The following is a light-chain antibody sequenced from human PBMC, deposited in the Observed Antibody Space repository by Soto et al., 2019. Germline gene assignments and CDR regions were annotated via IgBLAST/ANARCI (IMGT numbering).Light chain of an antibody. J-gene: IGLJ1*01. CDR2: EVS. CDR1: SSDVGAYNS. CDR3: SSYAGSKYV. Sequence: QSAVTQPPSASGSPGQSVTISCTGTSSDVGAYNSVSWYQQHPGKAPKLMIYEVSKRPSGVPDRFSGSKSGNTASLTVSGLQAEDEADYYCSSYAGSKYVFGTGTKVTVL. V-gene: IGLV2-8*01.